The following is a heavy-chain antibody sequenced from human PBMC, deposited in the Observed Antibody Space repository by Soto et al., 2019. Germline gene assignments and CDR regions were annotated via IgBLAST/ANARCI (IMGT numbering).Heavy chain of an antibody. D-gene: IGHD3-3*01. Sequence: PSETLSLTCSVSGGSISSYFKNWIRQAPGKGLEWIGCIYDSGDANYNPSLKSRVTISLDTSKNQFSLKLNSVTPADTAVYYCVSSRTAVFGDALDIWALGTMVTVSS. V-gene: IGHV4-59*03. CDR3: VSSRTAVFGDALDI. CDR1: GGSISSYF. CDR2: IYDSGDA. J-gene: IGHJ3*02.